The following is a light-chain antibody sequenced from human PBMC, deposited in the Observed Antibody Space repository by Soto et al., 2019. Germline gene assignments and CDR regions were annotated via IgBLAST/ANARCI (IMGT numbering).Light chain of an antibody. Sequence: EIVMTQSPATLSVSPGERAAXXCRASQSVRTNLAWYQQKPGQAPRLLIFGASTRATGVPARFSGSASGTEFTLTISSLQSEDFAVYYCQQYDDWPLTFGQGTKVEVK. CDR1: QSVRTN. J-gene: IGKJ1*01. CDR2: GAS. V-gene: IGKV3-15*01. CDR3: QQYDDWPLT.